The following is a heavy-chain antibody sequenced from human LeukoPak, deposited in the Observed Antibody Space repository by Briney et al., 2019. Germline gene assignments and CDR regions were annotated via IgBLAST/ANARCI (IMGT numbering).Heavy chain of an antibody. CDR2: IKQDGSEK. V-gene: IGHV3-7*01. CDR1: GFTFSNYW. J-gene: IGHJ4*02. D-gene: IGHD5-18*01. Sequence: PGGSLRLSCAASGFTFSNYWMNWVRQAPGKGLEWVANIKQDGSEKYYVDSVKGRFTISRDNAKNSLYLQMNSLRAEDTAVYYCARGEYSYGYSSGYDYWGQGTLVTVSS. CDR3: ARGEYSYGYSSGYDY.